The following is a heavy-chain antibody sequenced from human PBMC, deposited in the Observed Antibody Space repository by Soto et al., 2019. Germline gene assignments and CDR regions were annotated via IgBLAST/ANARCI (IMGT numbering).Heavy chain of an antibody. V-gene: IGHV2-5*02. CDR3: AHGGDPERGADWFDP. J-gene: IGHJ5*02. Sequence: QITLKESGPTLVKPTQTLTLTCTFSGFSLTTSGVGVGWIRQPPGKALEWLALIYWDDDKRYSPSLKSRLTITKDTSKNQVVLTMTNMDPVDTATYYCAHGGDPERGADWFDPWGQGTLVTVSS. CDR2: IYWDDDK. D-gene: IGHD1-26*01. CDR1: GFSLTTSGVG.